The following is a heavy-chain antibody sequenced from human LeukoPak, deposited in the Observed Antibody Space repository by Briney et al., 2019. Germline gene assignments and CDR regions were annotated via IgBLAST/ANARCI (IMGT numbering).Heavy chain of an antibody. CDR2: IRDTGGST. CDR3: TGESIYCSSSSCYSPYGLGV. J-gene: IGHJ6*02. CDR1: GFTFSSYA. D-gene: IGHD2-2*02. Sequence: GGSLRLSCAASGFTFSSYAMSWVRYAPGKGLEWVSGIRDTGGSTYYADSAKGRFAISRDNPKNTLYLQMNSLRADDTAIYYCTGESIYCSSSSCYSPYGLGVWGQGTTVTVSS. V-gene: IGHV3-23*01.